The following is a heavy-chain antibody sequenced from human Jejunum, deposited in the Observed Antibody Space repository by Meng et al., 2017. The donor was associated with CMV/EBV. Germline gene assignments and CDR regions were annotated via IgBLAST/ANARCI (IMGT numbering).Heavy chain of an antibody. J-gene: IGHJ4*02. CDR1: GFTFSSYG. V-gene: IGHV3-30*02. CDR3: AKDHGNSFDY. D-gene: IGHD1-1*01. CDR2: IRYDGTNK. Sequence: SWAASGFTFSSYGMHWVRQAPGKGLEWVSFIRYDGTNKYHADSVKGRFTISRDNSKNTLYLQMNSLRAEDTAVYYCAKDHGNSFDYWGQGTLVTVSS.